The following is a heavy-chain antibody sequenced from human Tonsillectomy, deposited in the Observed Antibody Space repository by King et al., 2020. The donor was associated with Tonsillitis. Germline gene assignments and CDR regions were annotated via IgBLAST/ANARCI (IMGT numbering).Heavy chain of an antibody. V-gene: IGHV1-2*02. J-gene: IGHJ4*02. D-gene: IGHD1-26*01. Sequence: VQLVESGAEVKKPGASVKVSCKASGYTFTGYYMHWVRQAPGQGLEWMGWVNPNSGGTTYAQKFQGRVTMTRDTSISTAYMELSRLGSDDTAVYYCARPERGSGSYYYWGQGTLVTVSS. CDR3: ARPERGSGSYYY. CDR1: GYTFTGYY. CDR2: VNPNSGGT.